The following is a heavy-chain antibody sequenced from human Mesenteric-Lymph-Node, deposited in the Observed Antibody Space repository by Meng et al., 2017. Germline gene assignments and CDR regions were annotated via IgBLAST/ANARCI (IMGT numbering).Heavy chain of an antibody. CDR1: GFNFTTYA. CDR2: ISDSGSTT. D-gene: IGHD2-21*01. V-gene: IGHV3-23*01. CDR3: ARDPFIFNFYFDY. J-gene: IGHJ4*02. Sequence: GGSLRLSCVGSGFNFTTYAMTWVRQAPGKGLEWVSLISDSGSTTYYADSVKGRFTISRDNSKNTLYLQMNSQRGDDTAIYFCARDPFIFNFYFDYWGRGTLVTVSS.